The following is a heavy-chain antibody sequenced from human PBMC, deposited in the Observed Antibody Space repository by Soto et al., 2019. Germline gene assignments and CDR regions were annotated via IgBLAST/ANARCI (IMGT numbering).Heavy chain of an antibody. V-gene: IGHV4-34*01. Sequence: SETLSLTCAVCGGSFSGYYWSWIRQPPGKGLEWIGEINHSGSTNYNPSLKSRATISVDTSKNQFSLKLSSVTAADTAVYYCARGRIGLGYCSGGSCYSLDYWGQGTLVTVSP. CDR2: INHSGST. CDR3: ARGRIGLGYCSGGSCYSLDY. D-gene: IGHD2-15*01. CDR1: GGSFSGYY. J-gene: IGHJ4*02.